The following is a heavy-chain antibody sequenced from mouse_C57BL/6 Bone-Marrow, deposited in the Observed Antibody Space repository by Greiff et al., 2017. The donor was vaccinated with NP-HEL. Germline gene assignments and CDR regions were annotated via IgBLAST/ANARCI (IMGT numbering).Heavy chain of an antibody. CDR1: GYTFTDYY. Sequence: EVQLQQSGPELVKPGASVKISCKASGYTFTDYYMNWVKQSHGKSLEWIGDINPNNGGTSYNQKFKGKATLTVDKSSSTAYMELRSLTSEDSAVYYCARKGTSWLAYRGQGTLVTVAA. D-gene: IGHD3-3*01. V-gene: IGHV1-26*01. CDR2: INPNNGGT. CDR3: ARKGTSWLAY. J-gene: IGHJ3*01.